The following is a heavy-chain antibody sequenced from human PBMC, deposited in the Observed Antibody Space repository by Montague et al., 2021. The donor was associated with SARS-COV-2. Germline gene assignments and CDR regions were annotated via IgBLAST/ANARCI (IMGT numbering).Heavy chain of an antibody. D-gene: IGHD1-14*01. J-gene: IGHJ3*02. V-gene: IGHV4-59*02. CDR2: FYGVWST. CDR1: GASVGSSD. Sequence: SETLSLTCTVSGASVGSSDWGWIRQSPGKGLVWIGYFYGVWSTDYNPSLKSRATISRDTSKNQFSLKVRSVTAADTAVYYCARETMTADAFDIWGQGTMVTVSS. CDR3: ARETMTADAFDI.